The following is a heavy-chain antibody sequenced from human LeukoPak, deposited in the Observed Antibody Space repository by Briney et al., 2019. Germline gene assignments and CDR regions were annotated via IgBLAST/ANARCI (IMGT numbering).Heavy chain of an antibody. J-gene: IGHJ6*03. CDR3: TTIIGGGDMDV. CDR1: GFTFSNAW. CDR2: IKSKTDGGTT. D-gene: IGHD3-10*01. Sequence: GGSLRLSCAASGFTFSNAWMSWVRQAPGKGLEWVGRIKSKTDGGTTDYAAPVKGRFTISRDDSKNTLYLQMNSLKTEDKAVYYCTTIIGGGDMDVWGKGTTVTISS. V-gene: IGHV3-15*01.